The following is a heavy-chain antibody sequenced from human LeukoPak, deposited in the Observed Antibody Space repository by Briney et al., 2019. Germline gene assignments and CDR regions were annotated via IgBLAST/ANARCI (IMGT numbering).Heavy chain of an antibody. Sequence: GGSLRLSCAASGFTFSNAWMSWVRQAPGKGLEWVGRIKSKTDGGTTDYAAPVKGRFTISRDDSKNTLYLQMNSLKTEDTAVYYCARAFLRFLEWSFDPWGQGTLVTVSS. D-gene: IGHD3-3*01. J-gene: IGHJ5*02. CDR3: ARAFLRFLEWSFDP. CDR2: IKSKTDGGTT. V-gene: IGHV3-15*01. CDR1: GFTFSNAW.